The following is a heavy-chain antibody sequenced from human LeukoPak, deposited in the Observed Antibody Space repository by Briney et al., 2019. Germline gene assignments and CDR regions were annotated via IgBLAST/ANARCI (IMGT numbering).Heavy chain of an antibody. J-gene: IGHJ4*02. CDR3: ARVVTMMGQWYFDY. V-gene: IGHV1-69*05. CDR2: IIPIFGTA. CDR1: GGTFSSYA. D-gene: IGHD3-22*01. Sequence: SVKVSCKASGGTFSSYAISWVRQAPGQGLEWMGGIIPIFGTANYAQKFQGRVTITTDESTSTAYMELSSLRSEDTAVYYCARVVTMMGQWYFDYWGQGTLVTVSS.